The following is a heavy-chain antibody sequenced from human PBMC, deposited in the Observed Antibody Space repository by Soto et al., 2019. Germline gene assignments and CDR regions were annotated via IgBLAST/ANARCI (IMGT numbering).Heavy chain of an antibody. D-gene: IGHD2-8*01. V-gene: IGHV3-48*03. CDR2: ISGSGSTI. J-gene: IGHJ1*01. Sequence: GGSLRLSCEATGFTFSSHEMNWIRQTPGKRLEWVAKISGSGSTINYADSVKGRFTISRDNVQRTLHLQMDSLRVEDTGVYYCARGGVYWGRGTLVTVSS. CDR3: ARGGVY. CDR1: GFTFSSHE.